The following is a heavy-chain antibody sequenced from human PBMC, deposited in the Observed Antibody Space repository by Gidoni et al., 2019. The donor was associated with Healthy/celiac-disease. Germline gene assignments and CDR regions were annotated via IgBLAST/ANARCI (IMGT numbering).Heavy chain of an antibody. V-gene: IGHV4-39*01. J-gene: IGHJ6*02. D-gene: IGHD5-18*01. CDR3: ARLTWIHSHGMDV. CDR2: ST. Sequence: STYYNPSLKSRVTISVDTSKNQFSLKLSSVTAADTAVYYCARLTWIHSHGMDVWGQGTTVTVSS.